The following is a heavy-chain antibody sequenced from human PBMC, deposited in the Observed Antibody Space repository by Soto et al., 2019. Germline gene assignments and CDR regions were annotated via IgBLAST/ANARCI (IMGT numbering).Heavy chain of an antibody. CDR3: ARGGLITMVRGAPVVYGGYFDY. J-gene: IGHJ4*02. CDR1: GGSISSGGYS. CDR2: IYHSWST. D-gene: IGHD3-10*01. Sequence: PLETLSLTCAVSGGSISSGGYSWSWIRQPPGKGLEWIGYIYHSWSTYYNPSLKSRVTISVDRSKNQFSLKLSSVTAADTAVYYCARGGLITMVRGAPVVYGGYFDYWGQGTLVTVS. V-gene: IGHV4-30-2*01.